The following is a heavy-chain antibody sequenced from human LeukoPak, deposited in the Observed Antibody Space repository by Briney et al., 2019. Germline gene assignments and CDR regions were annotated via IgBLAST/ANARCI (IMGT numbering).Heavy chain of an antibody. Sequence: SETLSLTCTVSGASISSGGYYWNWIRQPPGKGLEWIGYIYYSRSTFYSPSLKSRLTISVDTSKNQFSLKLSSVTAADTAVYYCARDGYNSGYFDYWGQETLVTVSS. CDR3: ARDGYNSGYFDY. V-gene: IGHV4-30-4*01. D-gene: IGHD5-24*01. J-gene: IGHJ4*02. CDR1: GASISSGGYY. CDR2: IYYSRST.